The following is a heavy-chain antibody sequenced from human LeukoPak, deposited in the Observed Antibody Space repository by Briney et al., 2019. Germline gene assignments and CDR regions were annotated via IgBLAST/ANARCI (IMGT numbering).Heavy chain of an antibody. CDR2: IKTKTDGGTT. CDR1: GFTFSNAW. CDR3: VSQYFDF. J-gene: IGHJ4*02. V-gene: IGHV3-15*01. Sequence: GGSLRLSCAASGFTFSNAWMNWVRQAPRKGLEWVARIKTKTDGGTTDYAAPVKGRFTISRDDSKNTVYLQMNSLKTEDTAVYYCVSQYFDFWGQGTLVTVSS.